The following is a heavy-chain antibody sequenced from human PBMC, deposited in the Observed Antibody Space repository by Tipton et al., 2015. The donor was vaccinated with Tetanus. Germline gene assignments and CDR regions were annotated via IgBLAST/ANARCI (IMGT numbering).Heavy chain of an antibody. CDR1: GYTFTGYY. J-gene: IGHJ4*02. V-gene: IGHV1-2*02. CDR2: INPNSGGT. CDR3: ARDHYYYDSSGYFDY. Sequence: QVQLVQSGAEAKKPGASVKVSCKASGYTFTGYYMHWVRQAPGQGLELMGWINPNSGGTNYAQKFQGRVTMTRDTSISTAYMELSRLRSDDTAVYYCARDHYYYDSSGYFDYWGQGTLVTVSS. D-gene: IGHD3-22*01.